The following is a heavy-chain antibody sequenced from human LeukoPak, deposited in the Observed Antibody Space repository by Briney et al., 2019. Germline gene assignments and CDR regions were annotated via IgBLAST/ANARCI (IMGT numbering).Heavy chain of an antibody. J-gene: IGHJ6*02. CDR2: INPVFGTA. CDR3: AKTFLTAYDTYFYYYGLDV. CDR1: GDTFSSYV. D-gene: IGHD3-9*01. V-gene: IGHV1-69*01. Sequence: ASVKVSCKASGDTFSSYVISWVRQAPGQGLEWMGGINPVFGTAHYAQKFQDRVTITADESTSTAYMTLSSLRSEDTAVYYCAKTFLTAYDTYFYYYGLDVWGQGTPVTVSS.